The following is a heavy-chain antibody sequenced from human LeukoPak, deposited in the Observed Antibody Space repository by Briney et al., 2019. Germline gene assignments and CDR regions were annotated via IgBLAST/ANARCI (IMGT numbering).Heavy chain of an antibody. V-gene: IGHV1-69*13. D-gene: IGHD4-17*01. CDR1: GGTFSSNA. Sequence: GASVKVSCKASGGTFSSNAISWVRQAPGQGLEWMGGINPFFGTANYAQKFQGRVTITADESTSTAYMELSSLRSEDTAVYYCAGDQGLYGVFDYWGQGTLVTVSS. CDR3: AGDQGLYGVFDY. CDR2: INPFFGTA. J-gene: IGHJ4*02.